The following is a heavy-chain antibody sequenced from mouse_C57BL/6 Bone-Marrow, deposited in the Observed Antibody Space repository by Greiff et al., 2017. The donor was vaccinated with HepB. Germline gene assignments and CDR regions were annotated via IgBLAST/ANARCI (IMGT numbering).Heavy chain of an antibody. CDR1: GFNIKNTY. CDR2: IDPANGNT. CDR3: ARDGIYYDYGAWFAY. V-gene: IGHV14-3*01. Sequence: VYVKQSVAELVRPGASVKLSCTASGFNIKNTYMHWVKQRPEQGLEWIGRIDPANGNTKYAPKFQGKATITADTSSNTAYLQLSSLTSEDTAIYYCARDGIYYDYGAWFAYWGQGTLVTVSA. J-gene: IGHJ3*01. D-gene: IGHD2-4*01.